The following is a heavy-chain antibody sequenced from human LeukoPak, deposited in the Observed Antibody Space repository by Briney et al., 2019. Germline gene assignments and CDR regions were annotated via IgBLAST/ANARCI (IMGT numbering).Heavy chain of an antibody. D-gene: IGHD3-3*01. Sequence: GGSLRLSCAASGFTFSSYAMSWVRQAPGKGLEWVSAMSGSGGSTYYADSVKGRFTISRDNSKNTLYLQMNSLRAEDTAVYYCAKDKSITIFGVAYYFDYWGQGTLVTVSS. CDR1: GFTFSSYA. CDR2: MSGSGGST. CDR3: AKDKSITIFGVAYYFDY. J-gene: IGHJ4*02. V-gene: IGHV3-23*01.